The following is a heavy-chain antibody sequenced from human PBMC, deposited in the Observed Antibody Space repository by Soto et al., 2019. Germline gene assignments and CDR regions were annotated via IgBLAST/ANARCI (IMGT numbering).Heavy chain of an antibody. CDR3: AKVGSDDAFDI. Sequence: GGSLRLSCAASGFTFDDYAMHWVRQAPGKGLEWVSGISLNSGSIGYADSVKGRFTISRDNAKNSLYLQMNSLRAEDTALYYCAKVGSDDAFDIWGQGTMVTVSS. CDR1: GFTFDDYA. D-gene: IGHD1-26*01. V-gene: IGHV3-9*01. J-gene: IGHJ3*02. CDR2: ISLNSGSI.